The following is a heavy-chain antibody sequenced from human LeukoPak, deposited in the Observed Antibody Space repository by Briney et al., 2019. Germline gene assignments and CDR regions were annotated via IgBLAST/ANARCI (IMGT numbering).Heavy chain of an antibody. CDR1: GYSISSGDY. J-gene: IGHJ4*02. Sequence: PSETLSLTCAVPGYSISSGDYWGWIRQPPGKGLEWIGSIYHSGSTYNNPSLKSRVTMSVDTSKNQFSLNLISVTAADTAVYYCARSPYYLDSSGYRGAYYFDYWGQGTLVTVSS. D-gene: IGHD3-22*01. V-gene: IGHV4-38-2*01. CDR2: IYHSGST. CDR3: ARSPYYLDSSGYRGAYYFDY.